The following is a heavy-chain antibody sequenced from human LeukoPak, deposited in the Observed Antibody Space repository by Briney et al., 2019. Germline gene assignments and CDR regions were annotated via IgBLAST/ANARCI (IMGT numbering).Heavy chain of an antibody. J-gene: IGHJ4*02. Sequence: GGSLRLSCAASGFTFSSYSMNWVRQAPGKGLEWVSSISSSSSYIYYADSVKGRFTISRDNAKNSLYLQMNSLRAEDTAMYYCARDLSPYSSSWGHFDYWGQGTLVTVSS. CDR1: GFTFSSYS. D-gene: IGHD6-13*01. CDR3: ARDLSPYSSSWGHFDY. CDR2: ISSSSSYI. V-gene: IGHV3-21*01.